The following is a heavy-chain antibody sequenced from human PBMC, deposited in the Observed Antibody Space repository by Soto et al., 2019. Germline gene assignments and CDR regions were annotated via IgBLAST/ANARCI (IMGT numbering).Heavy chain of an antibody. D-gene: IGHD2-15*01. V-gene: IGHV4-34*01. Sequence: SETMSLTWAVYGGYFSGYYGSWIRQPQGKGLEWIGEINHSGSTNYNPSLKSRVTISVDTSKNQFSLKLSSVTAADTAVYYWARGHVYCSGGSCYSDYYYGMDVWGQGTTVTVSS. CDR2: INHSGST. CDR3: ARGHVYCSGGSCYSDYYYGMDV. CDR1: GGYFSGYY. J-gene: IGHJ6*02.